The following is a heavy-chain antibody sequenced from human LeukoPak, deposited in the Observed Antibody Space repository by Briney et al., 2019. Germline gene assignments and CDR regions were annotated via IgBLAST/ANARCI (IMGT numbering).Heavy chain of an antibody. CDR2: ISYDGSNE. CDR3: AKERVAAAGFDY. D-gene: IGHD6-13*01. J-gene: IGHJ4*02. V-gene: IGHV3-30*18. Sequence: PGGSLRLSCAASGFTFSSYGMHWVRQAPGKGLEWVAVISYDGSNEYYADSVKGRFTISRDNSKNTLYLQMNSLRAEDTAVYYCAKERVAAAGFDYWGRGTLVTVSS. CDR1: GFTFSSYG.